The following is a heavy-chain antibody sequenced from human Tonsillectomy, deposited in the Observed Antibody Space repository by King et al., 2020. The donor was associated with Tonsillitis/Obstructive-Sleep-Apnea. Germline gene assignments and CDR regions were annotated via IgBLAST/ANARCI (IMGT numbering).Heavy chain of an antibody. J-gene: IGHJ6*03. CDR3: ARDPDDYRHV. CDR1: GGSISSYY. CDR2: IYYSGST. Sequence: VQLQESGPGLVKPSETLSLTCTVSGGSISSYYWSWIRQPPGKGLEWIGYIYYSGSTNYNPPLKSRVTISVDTSKNQFSLKLSSVTAADTAVYYCARDPDDYRHVWGTGTTVTV. D-gene: IGHD1-14*01. V-gene: IGHV4-59*01.